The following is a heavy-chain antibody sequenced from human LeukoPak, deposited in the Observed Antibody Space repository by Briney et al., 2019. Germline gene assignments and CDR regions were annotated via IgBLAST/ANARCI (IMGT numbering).Heavy chain of an antibody. J-gene: IGHJ6*02. CDR3: ARAPIIAAAGYYYYYGMDV. Sequence: ASVKVSCKASGGTFHSYAVSWVRQAPGQGLEWMGGIIPIFGTANYAQKFQGRVTITADESTSTAYMELSSLRSEDTAVYYCARAPIIAAAGYYYYYGMDVWGQGTTVTVSS. CDR2: IIPIFGTA. CDR1: GGTFHSYA. D-gene: IGHD6-13*01. V-gene: IGHV1-69*01.